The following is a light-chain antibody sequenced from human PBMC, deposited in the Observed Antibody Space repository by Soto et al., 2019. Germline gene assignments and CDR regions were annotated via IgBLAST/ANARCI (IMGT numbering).Light chain of an antibody. J-gene: IGLJ3*02. V-gene: IGLV4-69*01. CDR1: SGHSTYA. CDR3: QTWANVPDGV. Sequence: QSVLTQSPSASASLGASVKLTCTLSSGHSTYAIAWHQQQPEKGPRYLMKLDSDGSHSKGDGIPDRFSGSSSGAERYLTISRFQSGDEADYYCQTWANVPDGVFGGGTKLTVL. CDR2: LDSDGSH.